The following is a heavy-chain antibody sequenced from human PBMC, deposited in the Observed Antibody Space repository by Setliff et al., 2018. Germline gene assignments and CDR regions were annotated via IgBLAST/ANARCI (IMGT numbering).Heavy chain of an antibody. CDR2: IDWDDDK. Sequence: SGPTLVNPTQTLTLTCTFSGFSLSTSGMCVSWIRQPPGKALEWLARIDWDDDKYNSTSLKTRLTISKDTSKNQVVLTMTNMDPVDTATYYCAQIYCSGGSCYLDYWGQGTLVTVSS. CDR3: AQIYCSGGSCYLDY. CDR1: GFSLSTSGMC. D-gene: IGHD2-15*01. J-gene: IGHJ4*02. V-gene: IGHV2-70*11.